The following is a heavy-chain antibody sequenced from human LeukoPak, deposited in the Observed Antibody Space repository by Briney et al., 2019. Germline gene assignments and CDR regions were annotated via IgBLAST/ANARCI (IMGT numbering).Heavy chain of an antibody. CDR2: TSGSGGST. CDR3: ASRNSSSWSLFDY. D-gene: IGHD6-13*01. CDR1: GFTFSSYA. J-gene: IGHJ4*02. Sequence: GGSLRLSCAASGFTFSSYAMSWVRQAPGKGLEWVSATSGSGGSTYYADSVKGRFTISRDNSKNTLYLQMNSLRAEDTAVYYCASRNSSSWSLFDYWGQGTLVTVSS. V-gene: IGHV3-23*01.